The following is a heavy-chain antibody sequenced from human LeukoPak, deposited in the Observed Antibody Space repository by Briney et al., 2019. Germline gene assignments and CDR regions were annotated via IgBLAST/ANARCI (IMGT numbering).Heavy chain of an antibody. V-gene: IGHV3-21*04. CDR2: ISSSSSYI. J-gene: IGHJ6*02. Sequence: PGGSLRLSCAASGFTFSSYRMNWVRPAPGKGLEWVSPISSSSSYIYHADSVKGRFTISRDNSKNTLYLQMNSLRAEDTAVYYCAKSTQYCSSTSCPQYLDYGMDGWGQGTTVTVSS. CDR1: GFTFSSYR. CDR3: AKSTQYCSSTSCPQYLDYGMDG. D-gene: IGHD2-2*01.